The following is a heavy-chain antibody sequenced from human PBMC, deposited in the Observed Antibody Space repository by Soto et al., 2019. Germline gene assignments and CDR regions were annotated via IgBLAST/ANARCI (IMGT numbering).Heavy chain of an antibody. D-gene: IGHD3-22*01. CDR2: TSGSVVST. Sequence: HPGGSLRLSCAPSGFTFSSYAMSWVRQAPGKGLAWASATSGSVVSTYYADPVKGRFTISRYNSKNTLYLQMISLRAEDTAVYYCAKSPGRYYYDSSGYYQYDYWGQGTQVSVCS. J-gene: IGHJ4*02. CDR3: AKSPGRYYYDSSGYYQYDY. CDR1: GFTFSSYA. V-gene: IGHV3-23*01.